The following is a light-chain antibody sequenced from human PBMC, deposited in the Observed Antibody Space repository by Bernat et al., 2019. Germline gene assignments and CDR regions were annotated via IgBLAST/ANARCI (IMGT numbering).Light chain of an antibody. CDR2: AAS. V-gene: IGKV1-39*01. CDR3: QQSYSTPRT. J-gene: IGKJ1*01. CDR1: QSISSY. Sequence: DIQMTQSPSSLSASVGDIVTITCRASQSISSYFNWYQQKPGKAPKPLIYAASSLQSGVPSRFSGSGSGTDFTLTISSLQPEDFATYYCQQSYSTPRTFGQETEVEIK.